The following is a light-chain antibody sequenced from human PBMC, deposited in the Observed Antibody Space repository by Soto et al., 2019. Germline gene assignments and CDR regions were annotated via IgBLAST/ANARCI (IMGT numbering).Light chain of an antibody. CDR1: QSVSSN. CDR3: QQRSNWPRT. CDR2: DAS. V-gene: IGKV3-11*01. Sequence: EIVMTQSPATLSVSPGERAARCCRASQSVSSNLAWYQQKPGQAPRVLIYDASNRATGIPARFSGSGSGTDFTLTISSLEPEDFAVYYCQQRSNWPRTFGQGTKVDIK. J-gene: IGKJ1*01.